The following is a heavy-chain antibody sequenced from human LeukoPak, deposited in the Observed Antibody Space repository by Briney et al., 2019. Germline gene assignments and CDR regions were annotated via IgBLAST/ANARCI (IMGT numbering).Heavy chain of an antibody. CDR1: GYTFTSYG. J-gene: IGHJ3*02. Sequence: GASVKVSCKASGYTFTSYGISWVRQAPGQGREWMGLISAYNGNTNYAQKLQGRVTMTTDTSTSTAYMELRSLRSDDTAVYYCARDGDSSGWYSAFDIWGQGTMVTVSS. V-gene: IGHV1-18*01. CDR2: ISAYNGNT. CDR3: ARDGDSSGWYSAFDI. D-gene: IGHD6-19*01.